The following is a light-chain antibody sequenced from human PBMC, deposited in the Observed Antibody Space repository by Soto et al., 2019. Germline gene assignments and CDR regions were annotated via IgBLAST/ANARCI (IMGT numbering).Light chain of an antibody. J-gene: IGKJ5*01. CDR3: QQYYSSPIS. CDR1: QSVLYSSNNKNY. V-gene: IGKV4-1*01. CDR2: WAS. Sequence: DIVMTQSPDSLAVSLGERATINCKSGQSVLYSSNNKNYLAWYQQKPGQPPKLLIYWASTRESGVPDRFSGSGSGTDFTLTISTLQAKDVALYYCQQYYSSPISFGQGTRLEIK.